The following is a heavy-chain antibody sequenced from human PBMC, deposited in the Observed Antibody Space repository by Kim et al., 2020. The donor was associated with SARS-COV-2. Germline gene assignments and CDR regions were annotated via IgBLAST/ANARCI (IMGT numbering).Heavy chain of an antibody. CDR2: IWYDGSNK. Sequence: VGSLRLSCAASGFTFSSYGMHWVRQAPGKGLEWVAVIWYDGSNKYYADSVKGRFTISRDNSKNTLYLQMNSLRAEDTAVYYCARDFPPSGQQLVLGYYYYGMDVWGQGTTVTVSS. V-gene: IGHV3-33*01. CDR1: GFTFSSYG. CDR3: ARDFPPSGQQLVLGYYYYGMDV. D-gene: IGHD6-13*01. J-gene: IGHJ6*02.